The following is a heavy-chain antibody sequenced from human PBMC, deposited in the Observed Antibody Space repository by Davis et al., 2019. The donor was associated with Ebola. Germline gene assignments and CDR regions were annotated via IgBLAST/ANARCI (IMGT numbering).Heavy chain of an antibody. V-gene: IGHV1-18*01. J-gene: IGHJ6*02. Sequence: AASVKVSCKASGYTFNSHGISWVRQAPGQGLEWMAWISAYNGHTNYAQKFQGRLTLTTDTSTSTVYMELSSLRSEDTAVYYCARRLYCGGGSCYEYYYGMDVWGQGTTVTVSS. D-gene: IGHD2-15*01. CDR3: ARRLYCGGGSCYEYYYGMDV. CDR2: ISAYNGHT. CDR1: GYTFNSHG.